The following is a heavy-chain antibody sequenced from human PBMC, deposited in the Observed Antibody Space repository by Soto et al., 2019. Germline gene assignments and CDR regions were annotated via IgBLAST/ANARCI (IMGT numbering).Heavy chain of an antibody. V-gene: IGHV5-51*01. CDR3: TTGMVREILRGYYYGMDV. CDR2: IYPGDSDT. D-gene: IGHD3-10*01. CDR1: GYSFTNYW. Sequence: GESLKISCKGSGYSFTNYWIGWVRQMPGKGLEWVAIIYPGDSDTRYSPSFQGQVTISRDDSKNTLYLQMNSLKTEDTAVYYFTTGMVREILRGYYYGMDVWGQGTTVTVSS. J-gene: IGHJ6*02.